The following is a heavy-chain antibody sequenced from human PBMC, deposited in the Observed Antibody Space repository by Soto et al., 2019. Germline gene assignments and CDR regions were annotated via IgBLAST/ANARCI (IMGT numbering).Heavy chain of an antibody. J-gene: IGHJ4*02. Sequence: GSLRLSCAASGFTFSSYAMSWVRQAPGKGLEWVSAISGSGGSTYYADSVKGRFTISRDNSKNTLYLQMNSLRAEDTAVYYCAKSNSGVPFSSGWYYFDYWGQGTLVTVSS. CDR1: GFTFSSYA. V-gene: IGHV3-23*01. CDR3: AKSNSGVPFSSGWYYFDY. D-gene: IGHD6-19*01. CDR2: ISGSGGST.